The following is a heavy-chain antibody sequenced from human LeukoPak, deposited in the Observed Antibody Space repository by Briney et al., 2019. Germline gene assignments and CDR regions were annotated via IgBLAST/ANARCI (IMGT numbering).Heavy chain of an antibody. V-gene: IGHV3-64*01. CDR1: GFTFSSYA. CDR2: ISSNGGST. J-gene: IGHJ3*02. Sequence: GGSLRLSCAASGFTFSSYAMHWVRQAPGKGLEYVSAISSNGGSTYYANSVKGRFTISRDNSKNTLYLQMGSLRAEDMAVYYCARDESITIFGVVWLGVFDIWGQGTMVTVFS. CDR3: ARDESITIFGVVWLGVFDI. D-gene: IGHD3-3*01.